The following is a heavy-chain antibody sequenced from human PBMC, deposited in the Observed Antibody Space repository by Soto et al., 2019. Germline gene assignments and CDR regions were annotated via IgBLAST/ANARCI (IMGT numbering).Heavy chain of an antibody. D-gene: IGHD6-13*01. CDR1: GFTFSISA. V-gene: IGHV1-58*02. Sequence: ASVKVSCKASGFTFSISAMQWVRQARGQRLEWIGWIVVGSGTTNYAQKFQERVSITRDMSTSTAYMELSSLTSEDTAVYYCAASAVGTFDYWGQGTLVTVPQ. CDR3: AASAVGTFDY. J-gene: IGHJ4*02. CDR2: IVVGSGTT.